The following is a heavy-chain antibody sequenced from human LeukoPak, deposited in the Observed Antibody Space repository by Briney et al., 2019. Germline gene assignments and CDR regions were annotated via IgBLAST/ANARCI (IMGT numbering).Heavy chain of an antibody. D-gene: IGHD2-15*01. V-gene: IGHV4-4*07. J-gene: IGHJ6*03. CDR2: MYSSGST. CDR3: ARGSGAYSGYYMDA. Sequence: PSETLSLTCIVSGGSISSYYWSWIRQPAGKGLEWIGRMYSSGSTNYNPSLKSRVTMSVDMSKNQFSLKLSSVIAADTAVYYCARGSGAYSGYYMDAWGKGTTVTVSS. CDR1: GGSISSYY.